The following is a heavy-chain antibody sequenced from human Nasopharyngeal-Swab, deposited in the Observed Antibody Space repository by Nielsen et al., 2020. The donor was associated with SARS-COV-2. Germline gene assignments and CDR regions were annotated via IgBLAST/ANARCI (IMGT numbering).Heavy chain of an antibody. Sequence: SETLSRTCTVSGGSISSYYWSWIRQPPGKGLEWIGYIYYSGSTNYNPSLKSRVTISVDTSKNQFSLKLSSVTAADTAVYYCARLAKNWFDPWGQGTLVTVSS. CDR1: GGSISSYY. J-gene: IGHJ5*02. CDR2: IYYSGST. CDR3: ARLAKNWFDP. V-gene: IGHV4-59*01.